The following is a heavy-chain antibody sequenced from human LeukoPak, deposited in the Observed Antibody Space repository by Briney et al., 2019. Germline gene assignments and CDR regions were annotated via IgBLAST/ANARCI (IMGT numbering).Heavy chain of an antibody. CDR2: TIPILGIA. CDR1: GGTFSSYA. Sequence: ASVKVSCKASGGTFSSYAISWVRQAPGQGLEWMGRTIPILGIANYAQKFQGRVTITADKSTSTAYMELSSLRSEDTAVYYCARAEEYRIDYWGQGTLVTVSS. J-gene: IGHJ4*02. CDR3: ARAEEYRIDY. V-gene: IGHV1-69*04. D-gene: IGHD2/OR15-2a*01.